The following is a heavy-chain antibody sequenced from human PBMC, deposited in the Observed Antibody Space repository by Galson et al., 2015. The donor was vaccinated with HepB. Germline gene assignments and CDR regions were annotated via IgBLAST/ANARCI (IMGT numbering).Heavy chain of an antibody. CDR2: IDYSGST. V-gene: IGHV4-39*07. CDR3: ARDGTALLWFGESAWFDP. CDR1: GGSISSSSYY. D-gene: IGHD3-10*01. Sequence: ETLSLTCTVSGGSISSSSYYWGWIRQPPGKGLEWIGSIDYSGSTYYNPSLKSRVIISVDTSKNQFSLKLSSATAADTAVYYCARDGTALLWFGESAWFDPWGQGTLVTVSS. J-gene: IGHJ5*02.